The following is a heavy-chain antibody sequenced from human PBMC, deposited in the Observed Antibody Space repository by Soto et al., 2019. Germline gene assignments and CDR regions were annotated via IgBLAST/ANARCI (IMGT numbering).Heavy chain of an antibody. CDR2: INPSGGST. V-gene: IGHV1-46*03. Sequence: CKASGYTFTSYYMHWVRQAPGQGLEWMGIINPSGGSTSYAQKFQGRVTMTRDTSTSTVYMELSSLRSEDTAVYYCARKSPGYYDSSGYYSYYFDYWGQGTLVTVSS. CDR3: ARKSPGYYDSSGYYSYYFDY. CDR1: GYTFTSYY. D-gene: IGHD3-22*01. J-gene: IGHJ4*02.